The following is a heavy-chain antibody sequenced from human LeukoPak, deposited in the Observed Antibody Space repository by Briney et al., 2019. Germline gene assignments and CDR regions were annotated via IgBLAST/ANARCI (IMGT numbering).Heavy chain of an antibody. V-gene: IGHV1-2*02. CDR3: ARSRYGSGSYSDY. CDR2: INPNSGGT. Sequence: ASVKVSCKASGYTFTGYYMHWVRQAPGQGLEWMGWINPNSGGTNYAQKFRGRVTMTRDTSISTAYMELSRLRSDDTAVYYCARSRYGSGSYSDYWGQGTLVTVSS. D-gene: IGHD3-10*01. J-gene: IGHJ4*02. CDR1: GYTFTGYY.